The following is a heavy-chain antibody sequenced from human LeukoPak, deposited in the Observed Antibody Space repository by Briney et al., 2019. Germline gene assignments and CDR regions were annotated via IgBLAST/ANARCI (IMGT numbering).Heavy chain of an antibody. CDR2: IYYSGST. Sequence: SQTLSLTCTVSGASISSEGYYWSWIRQHPGKGLEWIGYIYYSGSTYYNPSLKSRATMSVDTSNSQFSLKLRSVTAADTAVYYCARGKYYDSSTEYYFDYWGQGTLVTVSS. CDR1: GASISSEGYY. D-gene: IGHD3-22*01. CDR3: ARGKYYDSSTEYYFDY. V-gene: IGHV4-31*03. J-gene: IGHJ4*02.